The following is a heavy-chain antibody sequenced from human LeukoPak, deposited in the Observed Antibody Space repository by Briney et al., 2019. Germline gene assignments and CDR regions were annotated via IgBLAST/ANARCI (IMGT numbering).Heavy chain of an antibody. V-gene: IGHV3-53*05. Sequence: PGGSLRLSCVASGFTVSNNFIYWVRQAPGKGLEWVSVIHNDGKTLYADSVKGRFTISRDNSKNTLYLQMNSLRAEDTAVYYCAKDASIAAFDYWGRGTLVTVSS. CDR2: IHNDGKT. J-gene: IGHJ4*02. D-gene: IGHD6-6*01. CDR3: AKDASIAAFDY. CDR1: GFTVSNNF.